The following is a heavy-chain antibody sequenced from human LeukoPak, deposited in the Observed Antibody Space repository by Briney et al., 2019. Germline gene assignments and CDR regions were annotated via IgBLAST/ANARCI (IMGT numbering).Heavy chain of an antibody. V-gene: IGHV1-46*01. CDR1: GYTFTSYY. J-gene: IGHJ4*02. D-gene: IGHD4-23*01. CDR3: ARFPLRRYYFDY. Sequence: ASVKVSCKASGYTFTSYYMHWVRQAPGQGLEWMGITNPSGGSTSYAQKFQGRVTMTRDTSTSTVYMELSSLRSEDTAVYYCARFPLRRYYFDYWGQGTLVTVSS. CDR2: TNPSGGST.